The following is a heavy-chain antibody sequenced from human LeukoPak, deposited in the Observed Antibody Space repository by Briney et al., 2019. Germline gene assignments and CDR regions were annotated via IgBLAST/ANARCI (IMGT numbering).Heavy chain of an antibody. CDR3: AKSPIQLWCFDY. Sequence: GGSLRLSCAASGFTFSSYWMSWVRQAPGKGLEWVANIKQDGSEKYYVDSVKGRFTISRDNSKNTLYLQMNSLRAEDTAVYYCAKSPIQLWCFDYWGQGTLVTVSS. V-gene: IGHV3-7*03. J-gene: IGHJ4*02. CDR2: IKQDGSEK. CDR1: GFTFSSYW. D-gene: IGHD5-18*01.